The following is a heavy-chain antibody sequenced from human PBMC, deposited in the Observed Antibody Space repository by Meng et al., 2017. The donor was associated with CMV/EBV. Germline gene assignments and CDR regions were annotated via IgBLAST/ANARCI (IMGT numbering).Heavy chain of an antibody. D-gene: IGHD5-18*01. V-gene: IGHV3-53*01. J-gene: IGHJ6*02. Sequence: GESLKISCAASGFTVSSNYMSWVRQAPGKGLEWVSVIYSGGSTYYADSVKGRFTISRDNSKNTLYLQMNSLRAEDTAIYYCAKGAADLTDTAMAYGPNSYYYGVGVWGQGTTVTVSS. CDR2: IYSGGST. CDR3: AKGAADLTDTAMAYGPNSYYYGVGV. CDR1: GFTVSSNY.